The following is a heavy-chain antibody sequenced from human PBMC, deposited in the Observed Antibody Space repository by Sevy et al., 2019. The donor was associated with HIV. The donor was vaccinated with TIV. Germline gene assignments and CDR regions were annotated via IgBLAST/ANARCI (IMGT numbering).Heavy chain of an antibody. CDR3: ARDRGEILSSAFDY. Sequence: GGSLRLSCVGSGFSFSDPRMHWVRQAPGKGLEWMAVISYDGRNNKYKEDSEKGRFTISRDNSKNTLYLQMNSLRAEDTAIYYCARDRGEILSSAFDYWGQGTLVTVSS. J-gene: IGHJ4*02. CDR1: GFSFSDPR. D-gene: IGHD3-16*01. CDR2: ISYDGRNNK. V-gene: IGHV3-30*03.